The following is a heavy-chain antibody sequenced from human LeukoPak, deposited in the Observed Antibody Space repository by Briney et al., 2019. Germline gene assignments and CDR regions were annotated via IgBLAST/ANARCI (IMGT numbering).Heavy chain of an antibody. V-gene: IGHV3-21*01. CDR3: ARDHTIFGVVTYDVFDY. CDR2: ISSSSSYI. Sequence: GGSLRLSCAASGFTFSSYAMSWVRQAPGKGLEWVSSISSSSSYIYYTDSVKGRFTISRDNAKNSLYLQMNSLRAEGTAVYYCARDHTIFGVVTYDVFDYWGQGTLVTVSS. J-gene: IGHJ4*02. CDR1: GFTFSSYA. D-gene: IGHD3-3*01.